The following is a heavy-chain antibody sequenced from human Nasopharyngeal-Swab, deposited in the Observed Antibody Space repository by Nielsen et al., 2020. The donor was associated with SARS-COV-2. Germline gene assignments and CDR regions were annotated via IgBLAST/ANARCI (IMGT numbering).Heavy chain of an antibody. J-gene: IGHJ6*02. CDR3: ARDGLDYDFWSAYFMDV. CDR1: GFTFSTYN. CDR2: ISSSGTYI. D-gene: IGHD3-3*01. V-gene: IGHV3-21*01. Sequence: GGSLRLSCAASGFTFSTYNINGVRKAPGKGLEWVSSISSSGTYIYYADSVKGRFTISRDSAQSSPFLQMNSLRAEDTAVYYCARDGLDYDFWSAYFMDVWGQGTTVTVSS.